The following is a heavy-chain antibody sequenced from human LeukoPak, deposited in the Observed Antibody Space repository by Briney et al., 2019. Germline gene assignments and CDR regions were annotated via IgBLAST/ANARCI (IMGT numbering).Heavy chain of an antibody. J-gene: IGHJ4*02. CDR2: INPSSGGT. CDR1: GYTFTGYY. CDR3: ARERADGYATIDY. V-gene: IGHV1-2*02. Sequence: ASVKVSCKASGYTFTGYYMHWVRQAPGQGLEWMGWINPSSGGTNYAQKFQGRVTMTRDTSISTAYMELSRLRSDDTAVYYCARERADGYATIDYWGQGTLVTVSS. D-gene: IGHD2-8*01.